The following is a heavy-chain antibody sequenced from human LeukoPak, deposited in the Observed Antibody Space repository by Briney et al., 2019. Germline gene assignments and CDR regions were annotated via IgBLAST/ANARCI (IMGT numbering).Heavy chain of an antibody. Sequence: SETLSLTCTVSGDSISSYYWSWSRQPPGKGLEWIGYIYYSGSTNYNPSLKSRVTISVDTSKNQFSLKLSSVTAADTAVYYCARAASSWSFDYWGQGTLVTVSS. CDR2: IYYSGST. CDR1: GDSISSYY. V-gene: IGHV4-59*01. CDR3: ARAASSWSFDY. D-gene: IGHD6-13*01. J-gene: IGHJ4*02.